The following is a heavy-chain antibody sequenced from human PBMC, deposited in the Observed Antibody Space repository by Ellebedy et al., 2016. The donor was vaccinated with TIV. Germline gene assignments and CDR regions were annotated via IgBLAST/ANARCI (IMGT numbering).Heavy chain of an antibody. Sequence: GESLKISCAASGFTFSSYAMSWVRQAPGKGLEWVSAISGSGGSTYYADSVKGRFTISRDNSKNTLYLQMNSLRAEDTAVYYCANHNTNTMVRGALDYWGQGTLVTVSS. V-gene: IGHV3-23*01. CDR2: ISGSGGST. J-gene: IGHJ4*02. CDR1: GFTFSSYA. CDR3: ANHNTNTMVRGALDY. D-gene: IGHD3-10*01.